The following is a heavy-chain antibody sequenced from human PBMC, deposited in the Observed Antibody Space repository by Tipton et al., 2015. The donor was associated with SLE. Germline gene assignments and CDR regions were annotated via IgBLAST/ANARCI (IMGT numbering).Heavy chain of an antibody. Sequence: SLRLSCVASGFTFDDYAVHWVRQAPGKGLEWVSGISWNGRSTVYADSVKGRFTISRDNAKNSLYLQMNSLRAEDTAVYYCARRIGGYYGMDVWGQGTTVTVSS. CDR2: ISWNGRST. CDR1: GFTFDDYA. J-gene: IGHJ6*02. D-gene: IGHD2-15*01. V-gene: IGHV3-9*01. CDR3: ARRIGGYYGMDV.